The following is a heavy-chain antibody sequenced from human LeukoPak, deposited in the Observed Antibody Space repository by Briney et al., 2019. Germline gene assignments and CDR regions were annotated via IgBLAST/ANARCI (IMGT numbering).Heavy chain of an antibody. J-gene: IGHJ4*02. CDR2: ISGSGGST. V-gene: IGHV3-23*01. CDR1: GFTFSSYA. D-gene: IGHD6-19*01. Sequence: PGGSLRLSCAASGFTFSSYAMSWVRQAPGKGLEWVSAISGSGGSTYYADSVKGRFTISRDNSKNTLYLQMNSLRAEDTAVYYCARLKAVAGMNLPTDYWGQGTLVTVSS. CDR3: ARLKAVAGMNLPTDY.